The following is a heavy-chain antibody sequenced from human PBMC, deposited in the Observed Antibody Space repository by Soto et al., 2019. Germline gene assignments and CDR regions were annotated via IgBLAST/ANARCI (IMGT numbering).Heavy chain of an antibody. CDR3: TTGLVKGRGAFDI. J-gene: IGHJ3*02. D-gene: IGHD2-21*01. Sequence: GVSLRLSCAPSGSPFSNAWLNWVRQAPGKGLEWVGRIKSKTDGGTTDYAAPVKGRFTISRDDSKNTLYLQMNSLKTEDTAVYYCTTGLVKGRGAFDIWGQGT. CDR1: GSPFSNAW. V-gene: IGHV3-15*07. CDR2: IKSKTDGGTT.